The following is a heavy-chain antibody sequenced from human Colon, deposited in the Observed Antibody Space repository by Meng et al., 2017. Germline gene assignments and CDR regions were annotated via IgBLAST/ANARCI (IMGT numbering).Heavy chain of an antibody. J-gene: IGHJ4*02. Sequence: SETLSLTCAVYGGSFSGYYWSWIRQPPGKGLEWIGEINHSGSTNYHPSLKSRVTISVDTSKNQFSLKLSSVTAADTAVYYCARLQRYCSGGSCYFKGPFDYWGQGNLVNGAS. CDR2: INHSGST. V-gene: IGHV4-34*01. CDR3: ARLQRYCSGGSCYFKGPFDY. D-gene: IGHD2-15*01. CDR1: GGSFSGYY.